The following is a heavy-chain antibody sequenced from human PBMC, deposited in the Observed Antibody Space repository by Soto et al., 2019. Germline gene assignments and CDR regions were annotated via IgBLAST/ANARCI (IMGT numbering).Heavy chain of an antibody. V-gene: IGHV3-23*01. CDR1: GFTFNNYA. CDR3: AKDRLGGNFDY. J-gene: IGHJ4*02. Sequence: GSLRLSCAASGFTFNNYAMNWVRQAPGKGLEWVATISGTGGSTYYADSVKGRFIISRDNSKNTLYLQMNSLRVEDTAVYYCAKDRLGGNFDYWGQGTQVTVSS. CDR2: ISGTGGST.